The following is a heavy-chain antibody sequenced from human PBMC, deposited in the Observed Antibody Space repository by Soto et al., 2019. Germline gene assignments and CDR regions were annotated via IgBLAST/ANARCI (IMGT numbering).Heavy chain of an antibody. J-gene: IGHJ4*02. V-gene: IGHV3-23*01. Sequence: EVQLLDSGGGLVQPGGSLRLSCAASGFTFSSYAMSWVRQAPGKGLEWVSVISYSGGTTYYADSVKGRFTISRDNSKNTLYLQRNSLRAEDTAVYYCAKDRDDSSGYYYGDYWGQGTLVTVSS. CDR3: AKDRDDSSGYYYGDY. CDR1: GFTFSSYA. D-gene: IGHD3-22*01. CDR2: ISYSGGTT.